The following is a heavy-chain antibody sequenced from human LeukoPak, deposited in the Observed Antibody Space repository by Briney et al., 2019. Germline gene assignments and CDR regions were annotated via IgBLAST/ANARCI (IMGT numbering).Heavy chain of an antibody. V-gene: IGHV4-59*08. CDR1: GGSISSYY. J-gene: IGHJ4*02. Sequence: PSETLSLTCTASGGSISSYYWSWIRQPPGKGLEWIGYIYYSGSTRYNPSLNSRVTISLDTSKNQFSLNLSSVTAADTAVYYCARRESSGFFDYWGQGTLVTVSS. D-gene: IGHD6-19*01. CDR2: IYYSGST. CDR3: ARRESSGFFDY.